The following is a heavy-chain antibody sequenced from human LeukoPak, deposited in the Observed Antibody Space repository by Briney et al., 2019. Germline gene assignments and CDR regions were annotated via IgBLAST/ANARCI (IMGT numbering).Heavy chain of an antibody. CDR2: ICTSGST. D-gene: IGHD7-27*01. CDR3: ASNTGTVFDY. J-gene: IGHJ4*02. Sequence: SETLSLTCTVSGGSISSGSYYWSWIRQPAGKGLEWIGRICTSGSTNYNPSLRSRVTISLEMSKHQFSLNLTSVTAADTAVYYCASNTGTVFDYWGQGALVTVSS. V-gene: IGHV4-61*02. CDR1: GGSISSGSYY.